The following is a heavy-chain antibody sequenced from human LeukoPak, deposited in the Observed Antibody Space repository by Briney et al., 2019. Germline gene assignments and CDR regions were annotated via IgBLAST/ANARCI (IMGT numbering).Heavy chain of an antibody. V-gene: IGHV5-51*01. J-gene: IGHJ5*02. D-gene: IGHD3-10*01. CDR3: ARTYYYGSGSYCANWFDP. CDR1: GYSFTSYW. Sequence: GESLKISCKGSGYSFTSYWIGWVRQMPGKGLEWMGIIYPGDSDTRYSPSFQGQVTISADKSISTAYLQWSSLKASDTAMYYCARTYYYGSGSYCANWFDPWGQGTLVTVSS. CDR2: IYPGDSDT.